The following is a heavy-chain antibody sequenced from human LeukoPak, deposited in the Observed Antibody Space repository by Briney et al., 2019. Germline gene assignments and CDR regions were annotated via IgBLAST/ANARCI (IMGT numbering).Heavy chain of an antibody. V-gene: IGHV4-4*07. CDR3: ARDIYCSSTSCHSGY. J-gene: IGHJ4*02. D-gene: IGHD2-2*02. Sequence: WETLSLTCTVSGGSISSYYWSWIRQPAGKGLEWIGRIYTSGSTNYNPSLKSRVTMSVDTSKNQFSLKLSSVTAADTAVYYCARDIYCSSTSCHSGYWGQGTLVTVSS. CDR1: GGSISSYY. CDR2: IYTSGST.